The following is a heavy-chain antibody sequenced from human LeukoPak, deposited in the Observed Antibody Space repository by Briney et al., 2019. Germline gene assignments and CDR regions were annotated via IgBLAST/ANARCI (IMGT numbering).Heavy chain of an antibody. CDR3: ASGPITIFGAFDY. V-gene: IGHV3-53*04. D-gene: IGHD3-3*01. J-gene: IGHJ4*02. Sequence: PGGSLRLSRAASGFTVSSNYMTWVRQAPGKGLEWVSVIYSGGSTYYADSVKGRFTISRHDSKNTLDLQMNSLRAEDTAVYYCASGPITIFGAFDYWGQGTLVTVSS. CDR1: GFTVSSNY. CDR2: IYSGGST.